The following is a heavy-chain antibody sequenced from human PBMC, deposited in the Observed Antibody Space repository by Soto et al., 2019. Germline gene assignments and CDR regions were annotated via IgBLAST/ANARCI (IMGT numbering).Heavy chain of an antibody. Sequence: QVQLVQSGAEVKKPGASVKVSCKASGYTFTGFYIHWVRQAPGQGLEWMGWINPNNGGTNYAQKFQGWVTMTGDTSRSTAYMELSRPKFDDTAVYYCATGVNNWFGPWGQGTLVTVSS. CDR1: GYTFTGFY. CDR3: ATGVNNWFGP. J-gene: IGHJ5*02. V-gene: IGHV1-2*04. CDR2: INPNNGGT.